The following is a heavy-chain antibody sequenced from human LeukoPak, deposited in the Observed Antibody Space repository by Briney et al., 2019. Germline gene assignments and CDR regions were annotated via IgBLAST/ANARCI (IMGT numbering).Heavy chain of an antibody. J-gene: IGHJ6*02. CDR2: ISGSGGST. CDR1: GFTFSSYA. Sequence: GGSLRLSCAASGFTFSSYAMSWVRQAPGKGLEWVSAISGSGGSTYYADSVKGRFTISRDNSKNTLYLQMNSLRAEDTAVYYCAKGYDILTGYPYYYYGMDVWGQGTTVTVSS. V-gene: IGHV3-23*01. D-gene: IGHD3-9*01. CDR3: AKGYDILTGYPYYYYGMDV.